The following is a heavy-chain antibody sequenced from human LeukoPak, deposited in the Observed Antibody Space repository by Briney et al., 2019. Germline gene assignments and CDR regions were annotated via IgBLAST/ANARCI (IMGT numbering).Heavy chain of an antibody. Sequence: PSETLSLTCVVSGGSISSGSHYWSWIRQPPGKGLEWIVYIYHSGSTSYCPSLKSRVTISVDRAKNQFSLTLSSVTASDTAVYYCARAFAFDDYGDPNAFDIWGQGTMVTVSS. D-gene: IGHD4-17*01. V-gene: IGHV4-30-2*01. CDR2: IYHSGST. CDR3: ARAFAFDDYGDPNAFDI. CDR1: GGSISSGSHY. J-gene: IGHJ3*02.